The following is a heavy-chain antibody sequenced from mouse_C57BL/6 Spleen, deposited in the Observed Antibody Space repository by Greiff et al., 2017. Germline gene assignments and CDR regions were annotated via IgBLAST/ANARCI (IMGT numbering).Heavy chain of an antibody. V-gene: IGHV5-12*01. CDR2: ISNGGGST. Sequence: EVKLQESGGGLVQPGGSLKLSCAASGFTFSDYYMYWVRQTPEKRLEWVAYISNGGGSTYYPDTVKGRFTISRDNAKNTLYLQMSRLKSEDTAMYYCARRDGYLDYWGQGTTLTVSS. CDR3: ARRDGYLDY. CDR1: GFTFSDYY. J-gene: IGHJ2*01. D-gene: IGHD2-3*01.